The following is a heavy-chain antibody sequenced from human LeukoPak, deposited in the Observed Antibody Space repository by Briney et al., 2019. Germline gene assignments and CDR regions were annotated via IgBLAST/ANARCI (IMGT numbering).Heavy chain of an antibody. D-gene: IGHD6-6*01. CDR3: AKEGVGAARSSYYYYYYMDV. J-gene: IGHJ6*03. CDR1: GFTFDDYA. V-gene: IGHV3-43D*03. Sequence: PGGSLRLSCAASGFTFDDYAMHWVRQAPGKGLEWVSPISWDGGSTYYADSVKGRFTISRDNSKNSLYLQMNSLRAEDTALYYCAKEGVGAARSSYYYYYYMDVWGKGTTVTVSS. CDR2: ISWDGGST.